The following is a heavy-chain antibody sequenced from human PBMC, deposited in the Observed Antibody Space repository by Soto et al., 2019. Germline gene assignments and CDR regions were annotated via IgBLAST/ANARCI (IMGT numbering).Heavy chain of an antibody. J-gene: IGHJ6*02. CDR2: IYYSGST. CDR3: AATAPSAPNPYYYYDAMDF. V-gene: IGHV4-39*01. Sequence: QLQLQESGPGLVKPSETLSLTCTVSGGSISSSSYYWGWIRQPPGKGLEWIGSIYYSGSTYYNPSIKSRVTISVDTSKTQFTLKLRSVPAADTAVYYCAATAPSAPNPYYYYDAMDFWGQGTTVTVSS. D-gene: IGHD1-26*01. CDR1: GGSISSSSYY.